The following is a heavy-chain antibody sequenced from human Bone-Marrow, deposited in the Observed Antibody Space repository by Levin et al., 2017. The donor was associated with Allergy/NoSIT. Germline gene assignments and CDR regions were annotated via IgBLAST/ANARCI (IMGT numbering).Heavy chain of an antibody. Sequence: GGSLRLSCAASEFIFSSYWMHWVRQAPGKGLEWVANIKQGGSDKYYVDSMKGRFTISRDNAKNSLYLQMNSLRAEDTAVYYCARGRLGDTEFAFDIWGQGTMVTVSS. CDR3: ARGRLGDTEFAFDI. CDR2: IKQGGSDK. J-gene: IGHJ3*02. D-gene: IGHD1-26*01. V-gene: IGHV3-7*01. CDR1: EFIFSSYW.